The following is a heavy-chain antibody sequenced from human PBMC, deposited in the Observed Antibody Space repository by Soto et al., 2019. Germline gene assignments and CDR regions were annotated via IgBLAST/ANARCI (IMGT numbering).Heavy chain of an antibody. CDR1: GFTFSSYW. V-gene: IGHV3-7*04. D-gene: IGHD3-9*01. J-gene: IGHJ4*02. Sequence: GGSLRLSCAASGFTFSSYWMSWVRQAPGKGLEWVANIKQDGSEKYYVDSVKGRFTISRDNAKNSLYLQMNSLRAEDTAVYYCARDGELRYFDWLSYYFDYWGQGTLVTVSS. CDR3: ARDGELRYFDWLSYYFDY. CDR2: IKQDGSEK.